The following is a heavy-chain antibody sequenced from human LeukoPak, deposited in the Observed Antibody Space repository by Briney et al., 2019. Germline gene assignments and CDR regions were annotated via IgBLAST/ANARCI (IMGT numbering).Heavy chain of an antibody. Sequence: GESLKISCKGSGYSFTSYWIGWVRQMPGKGLEWMGIIYPGDSDTRYSPSFQGQVTISVDKSISTAYLQWSSLNASDTAMYYCARRPYSSGWYNSDYWGQGTLVTVSS. J-gene: IGHJ4*02. CDR2: IYPGDSDT. CDR3: ARRPYSSGWYNSDY. D-gene: IGHD6-19*01. V-gene: IGHV5-51*01. CDR1: GYSFTSYW.